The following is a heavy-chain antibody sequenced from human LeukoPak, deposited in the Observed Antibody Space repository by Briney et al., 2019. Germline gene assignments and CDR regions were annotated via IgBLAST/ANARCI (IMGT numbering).Heavy chain of an antibody. CDR2: MNPNSGNT. Sequence: ASVKVSCKASGYTFTSYDINWVRQATGQGLEWMGWMNPNSGNTGYAQKFHGRVTMTRNTSISTAYMELSSLRSEDTAVYYCAREVCSSTSCLIDYWGQGTLVTVSS. CDR1: GYTFTSYD. V-gene: IGHV1-8*01. CDR3: AREVCSSTSCLIDY. D-gene: IGHD2-2*01. J-gene: IGHJ4*02.